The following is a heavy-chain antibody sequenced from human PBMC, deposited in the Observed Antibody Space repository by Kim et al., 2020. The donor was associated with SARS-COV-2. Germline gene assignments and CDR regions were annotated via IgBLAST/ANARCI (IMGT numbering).Heavy chain of an antibody. V-gene: IGHV3-30*18. CDR3: AKGRELRYFDWLLQSLAEYFQH. CDR2: ISYDGSNK. D-gene: IGHD3-9*01. J-gene: IGHJ1*01. CDR1: GFTFSSYG. Sequence: GGSLRLYCAASGFTFSSYGMHWVRQAPGKGLEWVAVISYDGSNKYYADSVKGRFTISRDNSKNTLYLQMNSLRAEDTAVYYCAKGRELRYFDWLLQSLAEYFQHWGQGTLVTVSS.